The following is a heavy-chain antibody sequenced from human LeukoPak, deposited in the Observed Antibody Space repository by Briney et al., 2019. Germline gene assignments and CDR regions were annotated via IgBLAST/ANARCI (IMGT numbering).Heavy chain of an antibody. CDR1: VYD. J-gene: IGHJ3*02. Sequence: VYDTSWIRQAPGKGLEWIGYIYYSGSTYYNPSLKSRVTISVDTSKIQFSLKLSSVTAADTAVYYCARFADAFDIWGQGTMVTVSS. V-gene: IGHV4-31*02. CDR3: ARFADAFDI. CDR2: IYYSGST.